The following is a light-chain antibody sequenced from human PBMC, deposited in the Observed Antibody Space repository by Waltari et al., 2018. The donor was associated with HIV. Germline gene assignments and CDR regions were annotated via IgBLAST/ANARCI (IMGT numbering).Light chain of an antibody. Sequence: QPALTQPRSVSGSPGQPVTIPCTGTSSAVGGYNYVSWYQEHPGKAPKHMIYDVSKRPSGVPARFSGSKAGDTACRTICGLQAEEEADYYCGSYADSGGVCGTGTKVSVL. CDR1: SSAVGGYNY. V-gene: IGLV2-11*01. CDR2: DVS. J-gene: IGLJ1*01. CDR3: GSYADSGGV.